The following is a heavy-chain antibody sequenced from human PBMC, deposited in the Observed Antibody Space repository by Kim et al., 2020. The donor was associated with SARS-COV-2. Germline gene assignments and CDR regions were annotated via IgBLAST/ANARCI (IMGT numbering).Heavy chain of an antibody. Sequence: GGSLRLSCAASGFTFSDYYMHWIRQAPGKGLEWVSDISRSGSTIYYADSVKGRFTISRDNAKNSLYLQMNSLRAEDTAVYYCPRDDVMATIIHYNYYGMDVRGHRATGTVSS. D-gene: IGHD5-12*01. CDR3: PRDDVMATIIHYNYYGMDV. V-gene: IGHV3-11*01. CDR2: ISRSGSTI. CDR1: GFTFSDYY. J-gene: IGHJ6*02.